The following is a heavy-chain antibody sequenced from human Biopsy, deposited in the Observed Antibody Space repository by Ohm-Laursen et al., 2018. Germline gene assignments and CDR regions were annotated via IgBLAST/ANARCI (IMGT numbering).Heavy chain of an antibody. J-gene: IGHJ5*02. CDR2: IKHSGST. V-gene: IGHV4-34*01. CDR3: ARDYDTSGYYYVS. D-gene: IGHD3-22*01. CDR1: VGSFSGYY. Sequence: TLSLTCAVYVGSFSGYYWSWIRQPPGKGLEWIGEIKHSGSTNYNPSLKSRVTISVDTSKNQFSLKLNSVTAADTAVYYCARDYDTSGYYYVSWGQGTLVTVSS.